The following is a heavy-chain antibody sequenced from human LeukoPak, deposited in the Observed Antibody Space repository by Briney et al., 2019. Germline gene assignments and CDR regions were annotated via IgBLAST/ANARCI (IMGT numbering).Heavy chain of an antibody. Sequence: GGSLRLSCAASGFTFSSYAMSWVRQAPGKGLEWVSAISGSGGSTYYADSVKGRFTISRDNSKNTLYLQMNSLRAEDTAVYYCVRVVTTRSGWYHFDNWGQGTLVTVSS. CDR1: GFTFSSYA. V-gene: IGHV3-23*01. CDR3: VRVVTTRSGWYHFDN. D-gene: IGHD6-13*01. J-gene: IGHJ4*02. CDR2: ISGSGGST.